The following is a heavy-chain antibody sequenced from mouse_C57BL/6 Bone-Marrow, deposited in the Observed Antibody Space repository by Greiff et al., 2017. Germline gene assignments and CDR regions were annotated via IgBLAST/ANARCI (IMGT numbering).Heavy chain of an antibody. Sequence: EVQLQQSGAELVRPGASVKLSCTASGFNIKDYYMHWVKQRPEQGLVGIGRIVPEDGDTEYAPKFQGKATMTADTSSNTAYLQLSSLTSEDTAVCYCTTLLLYYAMDYWGQGTSVTVSS. J-gene: IGHJ4*01. CDR1: GFNIKDYY. V-gene: IGHV14-1*01. CDR2: IVPEDGDT. D-gene: IGHD1-1*01. CDR3: TTLLLYYAMDY.